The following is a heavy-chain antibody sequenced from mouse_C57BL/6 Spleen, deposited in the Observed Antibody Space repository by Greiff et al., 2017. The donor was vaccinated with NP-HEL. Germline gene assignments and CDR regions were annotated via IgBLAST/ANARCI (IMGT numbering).Heavy chain of an antibody. CDR3: ARGTTVVATDYFDY. CDR1: GFTFSSYA. V-gene: IGHV5-4*03. Sequence: EVKLQESGGGLVKPGGSLKLSCAASGFTFSSYAMSWVRQTPEKRLEWVATISDGGSYTYYPDNVKGRFTISRDNAKNNLYLQMSHLKSEDTAMYYCARGTTVVATDYFDYWGQGTTLTVSS. CDR2: ISDGGSYT. D-gene: IGHD1-1*01. J-gene: IGHJ2*01.